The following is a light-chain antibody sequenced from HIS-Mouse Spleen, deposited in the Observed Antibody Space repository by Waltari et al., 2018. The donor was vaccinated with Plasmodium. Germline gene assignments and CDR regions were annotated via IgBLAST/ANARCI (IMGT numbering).Light chain of an antibody. Sequence: QSALTQPPSASGSPGQSVTISCTGTSSDVGGYNYVSWYQQHPGKAPKLMIYEVSNRPAGAPARFSGSRSGNTASLTVSGLRAEDESDYDCSSYAGSNNLVFGGGTKLTVL. V-gene: IGLV2-8*01. J-gene: IGLJ2*01. CDR1: SSDVGGYNY. CDR2: EVS. CDR3: SSYAGSNNLV.